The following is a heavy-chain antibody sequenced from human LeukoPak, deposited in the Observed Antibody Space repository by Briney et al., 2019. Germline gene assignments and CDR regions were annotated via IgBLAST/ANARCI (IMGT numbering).Heavy chain of an antibody. J-gene: IGHJ4*02. CDR2: IRYDGINK. D-gene: IGHD3-9*01. V-gene: IGHV3-30*02. CDR1: GFTFSSYG. CDR3: AKDSLTGSGLYYLDC. Sequence: GGSLRLSCATSGFTFSSYGMYWVRQAPGKGLEWLAFIRYDGINKYYADSVEGRFTISRDNSKNTLYLQVNSLRPEDTAVYYCAKDSLTGSGLYYLDCWGQGTLVTVSS.